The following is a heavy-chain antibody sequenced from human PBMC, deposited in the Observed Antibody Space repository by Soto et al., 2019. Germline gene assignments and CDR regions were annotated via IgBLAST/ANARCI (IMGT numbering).Heavy chain of an antibody. CDR2: IYYTGKT. V-gene: IGHV4-30-4*01. J-gene: IGHJ5*02. D-gene: IGHD2-2*01. Sequence: SETLSLTCSVSGDYIHVGGYYWTWIRQRPGKGLEWMGYIYYTGKTYYNPSLESRLTMSVDRSKNQFSLRLTSVTAADTAVYFCGRDLTSNANCIDPWGQGTLVTAPQ. CDR3: GRDLTSNANCIDP. CDR1: GDYIHVGGYY.